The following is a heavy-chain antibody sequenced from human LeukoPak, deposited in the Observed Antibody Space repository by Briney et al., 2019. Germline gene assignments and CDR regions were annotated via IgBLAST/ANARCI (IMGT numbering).Heavy chain of an antibody. CDR1: GGSISSSSYY. CDR2: IYYSGST. J-gene: IGHJ4*02. D-gene: IGHD6-19*01. CDR3: ATAVAGTIDY. Sequence: KTSETLSLTCTVSGGSISSSSYYWGWIRQPPGKGLEWIGSIYYSGSTYYNPSLKSRVTISVDTSKNQFSLNLSSVTAADTAVYYCATAVAGTIDYWGQGTLVTVSS. V-gene: IGHV4-39*01.